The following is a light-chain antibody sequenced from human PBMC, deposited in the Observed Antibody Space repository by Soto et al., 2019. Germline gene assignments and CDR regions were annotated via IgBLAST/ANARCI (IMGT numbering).Light chain of an antibody. CDR3: QRYGSSPRS. Sequence: EIVLTQSPGTLSLSPGERATLSCRASQSVDSDYLAWYQQKPGQAPRLLIYGASSRATGIPDRSSGSGSGTDLSLTISSLGPEDFAVYFGQRYGSSPRSFGQGTKVEIK. V-gene: IGKV3-20*01. CDR2: GAS. CDR1: QSVDSDY. J-gene: IGKJ1*01.